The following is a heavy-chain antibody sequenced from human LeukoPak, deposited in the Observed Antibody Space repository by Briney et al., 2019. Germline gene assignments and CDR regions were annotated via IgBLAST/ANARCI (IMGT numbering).Heavy chain of an antibody. J-gene: IGHJ4*02. V-gene: IGHV4-59*01. D-gene: IGHD2-8*02. CDR3: ARAAKDIVLVVEELDVRYYFDR. CDR1: GGSMSGYY. Sequence: SETLSLTCNVSGGSMSGYYWSWIRQPPGKGLEWIGYIYYSGSIDYNPSLKSRVSISLDTSKNQLSLRLSSVTAADTAVYYCARAAKDIVLVVEELDVRYYFDRWGQGTLVAVSS. CDR2: IYYSGSI.